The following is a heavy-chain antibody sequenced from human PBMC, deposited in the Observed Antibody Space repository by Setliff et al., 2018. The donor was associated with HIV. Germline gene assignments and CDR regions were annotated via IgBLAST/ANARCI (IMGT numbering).Heavy chain of an antibody. Sequence: PSETLSLTCAVYGGSFSGYYWTWIRQPPGKGLEWIGEINHSGSTNYNPSLKSRVSMSVDTSKNQFSLRLSSVTAADTAVYYCARVYGGYGEIDYWGQGTLVTVSS. CDR1: GGSFSGYY. D-gene: IGHD3-10*01. CDR3: ARVYGGYGEIDY. V-gene: IGHV4-34*01. CDR2: INHSGST. J-gene: IGHJ4*02.